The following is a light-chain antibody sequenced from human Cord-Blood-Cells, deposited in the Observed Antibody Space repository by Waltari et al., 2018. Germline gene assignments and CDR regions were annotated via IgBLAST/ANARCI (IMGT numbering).Light chain of an antibody. V-gene: IGKV1-33*01. J-gene: IGKJ4*01. CDR2: DAS. CDR3: QQYDNLPLLT. CDR1: QDISNY. Sequence: DIQMTQSPSSLSASVGDRVTITCQASQDISNYLNWYQQKPGKAPKLLIYDASNLETGVTSRFSGSGSGTDFTFTISILQPEDIATYYCQQYDNLPLLTFGGGTKVEIK.